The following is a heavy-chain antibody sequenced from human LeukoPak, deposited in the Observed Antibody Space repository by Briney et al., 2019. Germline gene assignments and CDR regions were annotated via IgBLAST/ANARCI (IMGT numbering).Heavy chain of an antibody. J-gene: IGHJ1*01. D-gene: IGHD3-22*01. CDR3: ARAPSEIGGYYPEYFRH. V-gene: IGHV3-74*01. CDR1: GFTFSRYC. Sequence: PGGCLRLSCAASGFTFSRYCMHWLRQIPGKELVWVSRIKSDGSTNYADSVKVRFTISRDNAKNTLSLQMNSLRAEDTGVYYCARAPSEIGGYYPEYFRHWGQGTLVTVSS. CDR2: IKSDGST.